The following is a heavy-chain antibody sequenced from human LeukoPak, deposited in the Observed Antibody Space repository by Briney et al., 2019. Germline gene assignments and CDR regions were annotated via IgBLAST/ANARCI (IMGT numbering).Heavy chain of an antibody. CDR2: IYYSGST. D-gene: IGHD3-3*01. Sequence: PSETLSLTCTVSGGSISSSSYSWGWIRQPPGKGLEWVGSIYYSGSTYYNPSLKSRVTISVDTSKNQFSLKLSSVTAADTAVYYCARARRITIFGVVISSLAFDIWGQGTMVTVSS. CDR1: GGSISSSSYS. V-gene: IGHV4-39*01. CDR3: ARARRITIFGVVISSLAFDI. J-gene: IGHJ3*02.